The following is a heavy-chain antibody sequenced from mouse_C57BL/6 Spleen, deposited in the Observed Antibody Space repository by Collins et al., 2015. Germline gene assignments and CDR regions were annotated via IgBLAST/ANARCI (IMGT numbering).Heavy chain of an antibody. Sequence: EVQLQQSGPELVKPGASVKISCKASGYTFTDYYMNWVKQSHGKSLEWIGDINPNNGGTSYNQKFKGKATLTVDKSSSTAYMELRSLTSEDSAVYYCARPYYGNPAWFAYWGQGTLVTVSA. CDR2: INPNNGGT. V-gene: IGHV1-26*01. CDR1: GYTFTDYY. D-gene: IGHD2-10*01. CDR3: ARPYYGNPAWFAY. J-gene: IGHJ3*01.